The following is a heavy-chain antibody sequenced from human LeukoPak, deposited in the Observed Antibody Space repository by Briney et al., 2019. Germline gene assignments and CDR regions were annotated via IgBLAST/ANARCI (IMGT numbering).Heavy chain of an antibody. Sequence: PGGSLRLSCAASGFTFSDYYMSWLRQAPGKGLEWVSSISSSSSYIYYADSVKGRFTISRDNAKNSLYLQMNSLRAEDTAVYYCARDIYGATIAAFDIWGQGTMVTVSS. J-gene: IGHJ3*02. CDR1: GFTFSDYY. CDR2: ISSSSSYI. CDR3: ARDIYGATIAAFDI. V-gene: IGHV3-11*06. D-gene: IGHD1-26*01.